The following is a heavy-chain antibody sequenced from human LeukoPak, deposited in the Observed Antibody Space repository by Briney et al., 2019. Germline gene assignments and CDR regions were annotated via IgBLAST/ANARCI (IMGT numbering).Heavy chain of an antibody. Sequence: SETLSLTCTVSGGSISSSSSYWGWVRQPPGKGLEWIGTIYYGGSTYYKPSLKSRVTISVDTSKNQFSLKLSSVTAADTAVYYCARDRIWFGQFDYWGQGTLVTVSS. CDR3: ARDRIWFGQFDY. CDR2: IYYGGST. V-gene: IGHV4-39*07. D-gene: IGHD3-10*01. CDR1: GGSISSSSSY. J-gene: IGHJ4*02.